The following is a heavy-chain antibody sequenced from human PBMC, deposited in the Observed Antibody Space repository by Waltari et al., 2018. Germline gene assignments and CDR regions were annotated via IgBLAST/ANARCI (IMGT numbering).Heavy chain of an antibody. D-gene: IGHD3-22*01. J-gene: IGHJ5*02. CDR3: ARGGGATIIFRGWFDP. CDR1: GGSFSGYY. V-gene: IGHV4-34*01. CDR2: INHRGST. Sequence: QVQLQQWGAGLLKPSETLSLTCAVYGGSFSGYYWSWIRQPPGKGLEWIGEINHRGSTNYNPSLKSRVTRSVDTSKNQFSRKLGAVTAADTAGYYCARGGGATIIFRGWFDPWGQGTLVTVSS.